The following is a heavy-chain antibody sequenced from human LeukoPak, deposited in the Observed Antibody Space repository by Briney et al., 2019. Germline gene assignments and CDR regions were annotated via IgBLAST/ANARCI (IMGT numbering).Heavy chain of an antibody. CDR2: IYYSGST. CDR3: ARDRLGGTAQDY. CDR1: GGSISSYY. V-gene: IGHV4-59*01. Sequence: SETLSLTCTVSGGSISSYYWSWIRQPPRKGLEWIGYIYYSGSTNYDPSLKSRVTISVDTSKNQFSLKLSSVTAADTAVYYCARDRLGGTAQDYWGQGTLVTVSS. J-gene: IGHJ4*02. D-gene: IGHD3-16*01.